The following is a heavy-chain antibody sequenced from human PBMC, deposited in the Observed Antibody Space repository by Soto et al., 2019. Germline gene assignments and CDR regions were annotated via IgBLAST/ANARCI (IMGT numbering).Heavy chain of an antibody. Sequence: QLQLQESGSGLVKPSQTLSLTCAVSGGSISSGGYSWSWIRQPPGKGLEWIGYIYHSGSTNYNPSLKIRVTMSVARSKNQFSLTLSSGTAADTAVYYCARGDTTVTTFSFWGQGTLVTVSS. J-gene: IGHJ1*01. CDR3: ARGDTTVTTFSF. V-gene: IGHV4-30-2*01. D-gene: IGHD4-17*01. CDR2: IYHSGST. CDR1: GGSISSGGYS.